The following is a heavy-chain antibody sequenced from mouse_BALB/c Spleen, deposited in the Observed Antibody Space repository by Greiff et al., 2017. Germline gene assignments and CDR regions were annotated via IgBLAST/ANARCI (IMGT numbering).Heavy chain of an antibody. J-gene: IGHJ3*01. Sequence: DVQLQESGTVLARPGASVKMSCKASGYSFTSYWMHWVKQRPGQGLEWIGAIYPGNSDTSYNQKFKGKAKLTAVTSASTAYMELSSLTNEDSAVYYCTRSSYDGYYAFAYWGQGTLVTVSA. CDR1: GYSFTSYW. CDR2: IYPGNSDT. CDR3: TRSSYDGYYAFAY. D-gene: IGHD2-3*01. V-gene: IGHV1-5*01.